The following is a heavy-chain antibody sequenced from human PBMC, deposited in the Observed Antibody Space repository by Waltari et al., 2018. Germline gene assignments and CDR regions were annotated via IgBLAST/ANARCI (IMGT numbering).Heavy chain of an antibody. CDR1: GYTLTELS. V-gene: IGHV1-24*01. CDR2: FDPEDGET. CDR3: ATDLRSDYGDYDPFFDY. D-gene: IGHD4-17*01. J-gene: IGHJ4*02. Sequence: PGASVKVSCKVSGYTLTELSMHWVRQAPGKGLEWMGGFDPEDGETIYAQKFQGRVTMTEDTSTDTAYMELSSLRSEDTAVYYCATDLRSDYGDYDPFFDYWGQGTLVTVSS.